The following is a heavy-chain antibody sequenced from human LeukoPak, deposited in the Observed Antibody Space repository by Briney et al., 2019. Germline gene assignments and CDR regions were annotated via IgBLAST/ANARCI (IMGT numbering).Heavy chain of an antibody. V-gene: IGHV1-46*01. CDR3: ARLIGAVGPAAIDDFWSGYFDT. CDR2: FNPAGGST. CDR1: GYPFTRNY. Sequence: ASVKVSCKASGYPFTRNYLNWVRQAPGQGLEWMGMFNPAGGSTSYAQNFQGRVTMTGDMSTSTVYMELSSLTYEDTAVYYCARLIGAVGPAAIDDFWSGYFDTWGQGTLVTVSS. D-gene: IGHD3-3*01. J-gene: IGHJ4*02.